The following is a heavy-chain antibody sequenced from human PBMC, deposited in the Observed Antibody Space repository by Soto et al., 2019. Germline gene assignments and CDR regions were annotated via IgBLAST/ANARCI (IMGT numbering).Heavy chain of an antibody. Sequence: GESLKISCKSSGYSFTDYWIGWVRQMPGKGLDYMGVIYPDDSDTRYSPSFQGQVTISADKSISTAYLQWSSLKASDTAMYYCARLNFTSVFRGGMDVWGQGTTVTVSS. D-gene: IGHD3-3*01. CDR3: ARLNFTSVFRGGMDV. V-gene: IGHV5-51*01. CDR1: GYSFTDYW. CDR2: IYPDDSDT. J-gene: IGHJ6*02.